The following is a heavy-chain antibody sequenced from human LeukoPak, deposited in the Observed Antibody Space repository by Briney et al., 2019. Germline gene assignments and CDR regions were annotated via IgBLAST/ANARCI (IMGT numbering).Heavy chain of an antibody. D-gene: IGHD6-6*01. CDR1: GFTVSSYE. CDR2: ISTSGSVK. J-gene: IGHJ4*02. CDR3: AREQSIAARLGDY. Sequence: PGGSLRLSCAASGFTVSSYEMNWVRQAPGKGLEWVSYISTSGSVKFYADSVKGRFTISRDNARNSLHLQMNSLRAEDTGVYYCAREQSIAARLGDYWGQGTLVTVSS. V-gene: IGHV3-48*03.